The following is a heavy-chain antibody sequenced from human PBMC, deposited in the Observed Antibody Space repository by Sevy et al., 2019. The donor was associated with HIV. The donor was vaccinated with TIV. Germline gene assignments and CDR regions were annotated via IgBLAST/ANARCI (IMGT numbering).Heavy chain of an antibody. J-gene: IGHJ4*02. V-gene: IGHV1-3*04. D-gene: IGHD2-15*01. CDR3: ARDFCSGGSCYSAFVS. CDR2: VNTRTGDT. CDR1: GYTFSNYI. Sequence: ASVKVSCKASGYTFSNYIMYWVRQAPGQSLECVGWVNTRTGDTKYSQKFQGRVSFSSDTSASTTYMEFNTLRSEDTAVYYCARDFCSGGSCYSAFVSWGQGTLVTVSS.